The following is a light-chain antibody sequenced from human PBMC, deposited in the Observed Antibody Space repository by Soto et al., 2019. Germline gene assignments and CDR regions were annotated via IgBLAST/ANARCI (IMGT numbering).Light chain of an antibody. J-gene: IGKJ1*01. V-gene: IGKV2-30*01. CDR3: MQGTHSST. CDR1: QSLVYNDGNIY. CDR2: KVS. Sequence: DVVLTQSPLSLPVTLGQPASISCRSSQSLVYNDGNIYLNWFQQRPGQSPRRLIYKVSNRDSGVPDRFSGSGSGTDFTLQISRVEVEDVGVYYCMQGTHSSTFGQGTKWIS.